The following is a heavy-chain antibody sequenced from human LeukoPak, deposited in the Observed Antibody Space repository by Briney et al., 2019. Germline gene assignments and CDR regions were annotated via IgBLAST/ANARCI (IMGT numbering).Heavy chain of an antibody. V-gene: IGHV4-39*01. CDR1: GGSISSSSYY. CDR3: ARHPLVYYYGSGTTEGY. J-gene: IGHJ4*02. D-gene: IGHD3-10*01. CDR2: IYYSGST. Sequence: SETLSLTCTVSGGSISSSSYYWGWIRQPPGKGLEWIGRIYYSGSTYYNPSLKSRVTISVDTSKNQFSLELSSVTAADTAVYYCARHPLVYYYGSGTTEGYWGQGTLVTVSS.